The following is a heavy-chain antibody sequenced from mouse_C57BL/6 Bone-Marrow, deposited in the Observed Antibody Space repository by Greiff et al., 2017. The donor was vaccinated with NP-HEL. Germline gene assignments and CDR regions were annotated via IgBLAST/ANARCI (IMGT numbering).Heavy chain of an antibody. V-gene: IGHV1-64*01. J-gene: IGHJ1*03. CDR3: ARQLRLRYFDV. Sequence: QVQLPQPGAELVKPGASVKLSCKASGYTFTSYWMHWVKQRPGQGLEWIGMIHPNSGSTNYNEKFKSKATLTVDKSSSTAYMQLSSLTSEDSAVYYCARQLRLRYFDVWGTGTTVTVSS. CDR1: GYTFTSYW. D-gene: IGHD3-2*02. CDR2: IHPNSGST.